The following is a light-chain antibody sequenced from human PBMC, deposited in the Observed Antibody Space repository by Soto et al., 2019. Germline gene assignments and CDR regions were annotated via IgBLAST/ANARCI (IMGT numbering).Light chain of an antibody. V-gene: IGKV3-11*01. J-gene: IGKJ4*01. Sequence: EILMTQSPATLSVSPGERATVSCRASQSVSNYLAWYQQKPGQAPRLLIYGASTRATGIPARFSGSGSGTDFTLTISSLEPEDFAVYYCQQHANWPLTFGGGTKV. CDR3: QQHANWPLT. CDR2: GAS. CDR1: QSVSNY.